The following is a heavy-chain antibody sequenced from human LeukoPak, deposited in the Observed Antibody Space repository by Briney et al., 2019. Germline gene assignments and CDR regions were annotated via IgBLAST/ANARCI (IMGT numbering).Heavy chain of an antibody. J-gene: IGHJ4*02. V-gene: IGHV3-9*01. D-gene: IGHD6-13*01. Sequence: GGSLRLSCAASGFTFDDYAMHWVRQAPGKGLEWVSGISWNSGSIGYADSVKGRFTISRDNAKNSLYLQMNSLRAEDTALYYCAKEATAAGFDYWGQGTLVTVSS. CDR1: GFTFDDYA. CDR2: ISWNSGSI. CDR3: AKEATAAGFDY.